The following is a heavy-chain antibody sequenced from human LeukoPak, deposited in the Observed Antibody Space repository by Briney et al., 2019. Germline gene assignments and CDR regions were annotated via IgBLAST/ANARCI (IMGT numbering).Heavy chain of an antibody. Sequence: SETLSLTCAVYGGSFSGYSWSWIRQPPGKGLEWIGEINDSGSTNYNPSLKGRVTISVDTSKNQFSLKLSSVTAADTAVYYCARGAFIYQLLFGNYNWFDPWGQGTLVTVSS. CDR3: ARGAFIYQLLFGNYNWFDP. D-gene: IGHD2-2*01. CDR2: INDSGST. V-gene: IGHV4-34*01. J-gene: IGHJ5*02. CDR1: GGSFSGYS.